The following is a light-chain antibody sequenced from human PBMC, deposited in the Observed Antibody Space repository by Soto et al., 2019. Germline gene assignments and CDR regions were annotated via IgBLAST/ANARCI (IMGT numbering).Light chain of an antibody. CDR2: TAS. V-gene: IGKV1-39*01. CDR1: QSLSTY. CDR3: QQSYTTPPWT. J-gene: IGKJ1*01. Sequence: DIRMTQSPSSLSASVGDRVTITCRASQSLSTYLNWYQQRPGKAPKLLISTASNLQSGVPSRFSGSGSGTEFTLTISSLQPEDFATYYCQQSYTTPPWTFGQGTKVDI.